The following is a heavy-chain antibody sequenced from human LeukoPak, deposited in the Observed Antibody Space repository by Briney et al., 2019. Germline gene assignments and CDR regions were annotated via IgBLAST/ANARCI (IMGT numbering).Heavy chain of an antibody. D-gene: IGHD1-26*01. CDR2: ISTYNGNT. CDR3: ARDTSGSYFQH. J-gene: IGHJ1*01. V-gene: IGHV1-18*01. CDR1: GCTFTSYG. Sequence: ASVKVSCKASGCTFTSYGISWVRQAPGQGLEWMGWISTYNGNTNYAQNLQGRVTMTTDTSTSTAYMELRSLRSDDTAVYYCARDTSGSYFQHWGQGTLVTVSS.